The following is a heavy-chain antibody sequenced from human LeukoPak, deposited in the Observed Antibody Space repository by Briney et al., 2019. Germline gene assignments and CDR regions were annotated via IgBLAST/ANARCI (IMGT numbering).Heavy chain of an antibody. CDR1: GFTFSSYE. CDR3: AKDSIVVVIAIQDAFDI. CDR2: ISSSGSTI. V-gene: IGHV3-48*03. J-gene: IGHJ3*02. D-gene: IGHD2-21*01. Sequence: PGGSLRLSCAASGFTFSSYEMNWVRQAPGKGLEWVSYISSSGSTIYYADSVKGRFTISRDNAKNSLYLQMNSLRAEDTAVYYCAKDSIVVVIAIQDAFDIWGQGTMVTVSS.